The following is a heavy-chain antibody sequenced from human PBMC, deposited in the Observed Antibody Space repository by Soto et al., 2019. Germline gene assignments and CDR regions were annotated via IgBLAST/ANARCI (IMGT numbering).Heavy chain of an antibody. V-gene: IGHV1-18*01. J-gene: IGHJ4*02. Sequence: QVQLVQSGAEVKKPGASVKVSCKASGYTFTSYGISWVRQAPGQGLEWMGWISAYNGNKKNAQKLQGRVTMTTDTSTSTANMELRSLRADDTAVYYCAREPNYFDYWGQGTLVTVSS. CDR1: GYTFTSYG. CDR3: AREPNYFDY. CDR2: ISAYNGNK.